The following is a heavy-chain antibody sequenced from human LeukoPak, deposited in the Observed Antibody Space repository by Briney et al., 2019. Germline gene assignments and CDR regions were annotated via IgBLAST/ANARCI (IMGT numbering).Heavy chain of an antibody. CDR1: GFTFSSYA. CDR3: AGSGNLLRFLEWLLEHAFDI. Sequence: GGSLRLSCAASGFTFSSYAMHWVRQAPGKGLEWVAVISYDGSNKYYADSVKGRFTISRDNSKNTLYLQMNSLRAEDTAVYYCAGSGNLLRFLEWLLEHAFDIWGQGTMVTVSS. V-gene: IGHV3-30-3*01. D-gene: IGHD3-3*01. J-gene: IGHJ3*02. CDR2: ISYDGSNK.